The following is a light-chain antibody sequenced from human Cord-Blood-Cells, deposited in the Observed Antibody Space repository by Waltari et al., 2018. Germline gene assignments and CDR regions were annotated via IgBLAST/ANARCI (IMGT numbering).Light chain of an antibody. J-gene: IGLJ2*01. V-gene: IGLV2-23*02. CDR2: EVS. CDR3: CSYAGSSTVV. Sequence: QSALTQPASVSGSPGPSSTIPCPRTRINVGSYNFLSWYQQHPGKAPKLMIYEVSKRPSGVSNRFSGSKSGNTASLTISGLQAEDEADYYCCSYAGSSTVVFGGGTKLTVL. CDR1: RINVGSYNF.